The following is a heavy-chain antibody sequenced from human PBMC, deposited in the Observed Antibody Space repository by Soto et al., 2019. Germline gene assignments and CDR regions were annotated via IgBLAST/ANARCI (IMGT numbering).Heavy chain of an antibody. D-gene: IGHD2-15*01. J-gene: IGHJ5*02. V-gene: IGHV1-69*13. Sequence: GASVKVSCKASGGTFNSYAISWVRQAPGQGLEWMGGIIPIFGTANYAQKFQGRVTITADESTSTAYMELSSLRSEDTAVYYCARADIVVGVAATGWFDPWGQGTLVTVSS. CDR3: ARADIVVGVAATGWFDP. CDR2: IIPIFGTA. CDR1: GGTFNSYA.